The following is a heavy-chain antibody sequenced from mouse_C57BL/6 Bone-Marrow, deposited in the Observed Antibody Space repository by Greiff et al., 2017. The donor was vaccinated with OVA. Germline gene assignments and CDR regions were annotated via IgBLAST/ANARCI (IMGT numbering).Heavy chain of an antibody. CDR1: GFTFSDYY. CDR2: INYDGSST. D-gene: IGHD1-1*01. Sequence: DVHLVESEGGLVQPGSSMKLSCTASGFTFSDYYMAWVRQVPEKGLEWVANINYDGSSTYYLDSLKSRFIISRDNAKNILYLQMSSLKSEDTATYYCARARGSILFDYWGQGTTLTVSS. J-gene: IGHJ2*01. V-gene: IGHV5-16*01. CDR3: ARARGSILFDY.